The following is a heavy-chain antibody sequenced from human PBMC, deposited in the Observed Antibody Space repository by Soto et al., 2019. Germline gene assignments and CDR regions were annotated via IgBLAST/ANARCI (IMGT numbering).Heavy chain of an antibody. V-gene: IGHV1-46*01. CDR2: VNPSGGST. Sequence: ASVKVSCKASGYIFTAYSMHWVRQAPGQGLEWMGVVNPSGGSTNYAQKFQGRITMTRDTSTSTVYMDLSSLTSEDTAVYYCAREENCSDGICYSEYFQRWGQGTLVTVAS. CDR3: AREENCSDGICYSEYFQR. D-gene: IGHD2-15*01. CDR1: GYIFTAYS. J-gene: IGHJ1*01.